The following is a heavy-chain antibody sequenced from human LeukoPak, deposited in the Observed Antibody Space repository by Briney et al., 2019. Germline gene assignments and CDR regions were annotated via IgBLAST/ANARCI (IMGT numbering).Heavy chain of an antibody. Sequence: GGSLRLSCAASGFAFSSYSMNWVRQAPGKGLEWVSSISSSSSYIYYADSVKGRFTISRDNAKNSLYLQMNSLRAEDTAVYYCAKDHINYYDSSGYYSAFDIWGQGTMVTVSS. D-gene: IGHD3-22*01. CDR2: ISSSSSYI. CDR1: GFAFSSYS. J-gene: IGHJ3*02. V-gene: IGHV3-21*04. CDR3: AKDHINYYDSSGYYSAFDI.